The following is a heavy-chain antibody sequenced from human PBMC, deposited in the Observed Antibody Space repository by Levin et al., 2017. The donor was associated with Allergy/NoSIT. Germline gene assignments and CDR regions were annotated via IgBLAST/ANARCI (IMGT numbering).Heavy chain of an antibody. J-gene: IGHJ4*02. V-gene: IGHV1-46*03. Sequence: HGESLKISCKASGYTLTSYFMHWVRQAPGQGLEWMGIINPSDGKTTYAQKFQGRVNMTSDTSTSTFYMELSSLTSEDTAVYYCAKEGEAVMVVVATLPDYWGQGTLVTVSA. D-gene: IGHD2-15*01. CDR3: AKEGEAVMVVVATLPDY. CDR2: INPSDGKT. CDR1: GYTLTSYF.